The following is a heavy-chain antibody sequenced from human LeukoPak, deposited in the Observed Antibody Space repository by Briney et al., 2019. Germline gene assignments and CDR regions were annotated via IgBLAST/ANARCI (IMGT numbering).Heavy chain of an antibody. J-gene: IGHJ4*02. CDR2: IIPIFGTA. CDR1: GGTFSSYA. Sequence: ASVKVSCKASGGTFSSYAISWVRQAPGQGLEWMGGIIPIFGTANYAQKFQGRVTITADESTSTAYMELSSLRSEDTAVYYCASENYDSSGYPKYWGQGTLVTVSS. CDR3: ASENYDSSGYPKY. V-gene: IGHV1-69*13. D-gene: IGHD3-22*01.